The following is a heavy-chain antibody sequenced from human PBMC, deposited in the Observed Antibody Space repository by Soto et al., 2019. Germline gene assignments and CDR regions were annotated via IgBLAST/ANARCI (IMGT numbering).Heavy chain of an antibody. Sequence: QIHLVQSGAEVKKPGASVKVSCKGSGYGFTTFGITWVRQAPGQRLEWMAWISAHNGNTNYAQQLRGRVTATRHTSTSTAYMEPRSLRPDNTAVYYGARGRYGDYWGQGALVTVSS. D-gene: IGHD1-1*01. CDR2: ISAHNGNT. J-gene: IGHJ4*02. CDR3: ARGRYGDY. CDR1: GYGFTTFG. V-gene: IGHV1-18*01.